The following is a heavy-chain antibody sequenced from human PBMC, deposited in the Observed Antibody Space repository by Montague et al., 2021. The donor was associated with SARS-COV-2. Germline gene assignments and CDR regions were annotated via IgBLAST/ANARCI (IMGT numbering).Heavy chain of an antibody. V-gene: IGHV4-59*01. CDR2: IYYSGST. D-gene: IGHD6-19*01. Sequence: SETLSLTCTVSGGSISSYYWCWIRQPPGKGLEWIGYIYYSGSTNYNPSFKSRVTISVDTSKNQFSLKLSSVTAADTAVYYCAGTSTYSSGWGINYYHYGMDVWGQGTTVTVSS. CDR3: AGTSTYSSGWGINYYHYGMDV. J-gene: IGHJ6*02. CDR1: GGSISSYY.